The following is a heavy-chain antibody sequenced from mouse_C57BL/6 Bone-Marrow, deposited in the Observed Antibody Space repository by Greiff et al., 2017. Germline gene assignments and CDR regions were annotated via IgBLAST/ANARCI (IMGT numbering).Heavy chain of an antibody. CDR3: ARLSAQATHDTRDD. J-gene: IGHJ4*01. CDR1: GYSFTDYN. Sequence: VQLQQSGPELVKPGASVKISCKASGYSFTDYNMNWVKQSTGKSLEWIGVINPNYGTTSYNQKFKGKATLTVDQSSSTAYMQLNSLTSEDSAVYYCARLSAQATHDTRDDWGQGTSVTVSS. D-gene: IGHD3-2*02. CDR2: INPNYGTT. V-gene: IGHV1-39*01.